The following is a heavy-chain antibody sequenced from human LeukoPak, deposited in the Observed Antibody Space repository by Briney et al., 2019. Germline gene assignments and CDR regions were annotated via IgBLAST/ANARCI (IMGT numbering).Heavy chain of an antibody. CDR3: ARLDSSGYYPFDD. D-gene: IGHD3-22*01. V-gene: IGHV5-51*01. J-gene: IGHJ4*02. Sequence: GESLQISCKGSGYRFTSYWIGWVRQMPGKGLEWMGIIHPGDSDTRYSPTFQGQVTISADKSISAAYLQWSSLKASDTAMYYCARLDSSGYYPFDDWGQGTLVTVSS. CDR2: IHPGDSDT. CDR1: GYRFTSYW.